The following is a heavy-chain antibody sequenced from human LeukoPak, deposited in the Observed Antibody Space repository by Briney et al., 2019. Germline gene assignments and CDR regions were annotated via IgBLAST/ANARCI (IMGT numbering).Heavy chain of an antibody. CDR3: ARGVGWLRFWYYYYGMDV. Sequence: VASVKVSCKASGYTFTSYDFNWVRQATGQRPEWMGWMNPNSGNTGYAQKFQGRVTMTRNTSISTAYMELSSLRSEDTAVYYCARGVGWLRFWYYYYGMDVWGQGTTVTVSS. CDR1: GYTFTSYD. CDR2: MNPNSGNT. V-gene: IGHV1-8*01. D-gene: IGHD5-12*01. J-gene: IGHJ6*02.